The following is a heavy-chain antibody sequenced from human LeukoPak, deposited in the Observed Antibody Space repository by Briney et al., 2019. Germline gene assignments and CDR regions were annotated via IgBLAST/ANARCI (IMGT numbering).Heavy chain of an antibody. D-gene: IGHD4-17*01. CDR3: AKDGEYFNFAS. V-gene: IGHV3-30*02. CDR2: IQYDGSSK. J-gene: IGHJ4*02. CDR1: GFIFSKYA. Sequence: PGGSLRLSCAASGFIFSKYAMYWVRQAPGKGLEWVAFIQYDGSSKYHGDSVKGRITISRDNTKNTLHLQMNSLRVEDTAVYYCAKDGEYFNFASWGQGTLVTVSS.